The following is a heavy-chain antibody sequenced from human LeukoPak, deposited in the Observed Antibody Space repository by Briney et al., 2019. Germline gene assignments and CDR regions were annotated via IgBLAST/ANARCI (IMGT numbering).Heavy chain of an antibody. CDR3: ARQFGVAPEENYYYYYMDV. D-gene: IGHD3-10*01. V-gene: IGHV4-39*01. J-gene: IGHJ6*03. CDR2: IYYSGSI. CDR1: GGSISSSSYY. Sequence: SETLSLTCTVSGGSISSSSYYWGWIRQPPGKGLEWIGSIYYSGSIYYNPSLKSRVTISVDTSKNQFSLKLSSVTAADTAVYYCARQFGVAPEENYYYYYMDVWGKGTTVTVSS.